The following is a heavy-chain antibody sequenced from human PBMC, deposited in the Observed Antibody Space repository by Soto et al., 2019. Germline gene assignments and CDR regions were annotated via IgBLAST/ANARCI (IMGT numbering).Heavy chain of an antibody. CDR3: ASARHIGP. CDR1: GFTFSNYW. D-gene: IGHD2-21*01. J-gene: IGHJ5*02. Sequence: GGSLRLSCAASGFTFSNYWMSWVRQAPGKGLEWVANIKEDGSERNYVDSVKGRFTISRDNAENSLYLQMNSLRAEDTAVYYCASARHIGPWGQGTLVTSPQ. CDR2: IKEDGSER. V-gene: IGHV3-7*01.